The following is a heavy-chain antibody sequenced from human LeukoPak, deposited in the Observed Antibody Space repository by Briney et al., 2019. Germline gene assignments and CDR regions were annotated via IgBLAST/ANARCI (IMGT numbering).Heavy chain of an antibody. CDR1: GGSFSGYY. CDR3: ARGHYWYFDL. Sequence: PSETLSLTCAVYGGSFSGYYWSWIRQPPGKGLEWIGEINHSGSTNYNPSLKSRVTISVDTSKNQFSLKLSSVTAADTAVYYCARGHYWYFDLWGRGTLVTVSS. V-gene: IGHV4-34*01. CDR2: INHSGST. J-gene: IGHJ2*01.